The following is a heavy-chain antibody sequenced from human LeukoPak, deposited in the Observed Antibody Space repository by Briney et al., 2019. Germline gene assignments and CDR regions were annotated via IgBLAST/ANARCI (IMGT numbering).Heavy chain of an antibody. CDR2: IYYSGST. CDR3: ATDPQTNIAVASFQH. V-gene: IGHV4-39*07. Sequence: SETLSLTCTVSGGSISSSSYYWGWICQPPGKGLEWIGSIYYSGSTYYNPSLKSRVTISVDTSKNQFSLKLSSVTAADTAVYYCATDPQTNIAVASFQHWGQGTLVTVSS. D-gene: IGHD6-19*01. J-gene: IGHJ1*01. CDR1: GGSISSSSYY.